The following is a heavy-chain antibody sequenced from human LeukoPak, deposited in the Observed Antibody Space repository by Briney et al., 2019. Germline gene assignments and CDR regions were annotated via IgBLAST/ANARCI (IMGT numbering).Heavy chain of an antibody. CDR2: ISRDSITT. J-gene: IGHJ4*02. CDR3: ARDLLDY. V-gene: IGHV3-48*02. CDR1: GFTFSNAY. Sequence: GGSLRLSCAASGFTFSNAYMNWVRQAPGKGLEWVSYISRDSITTYYADSVKGRFTISRDNAKNSLYLQMNSLRDEDTAVYFCARDLLDYWGQGTLVTVSS.